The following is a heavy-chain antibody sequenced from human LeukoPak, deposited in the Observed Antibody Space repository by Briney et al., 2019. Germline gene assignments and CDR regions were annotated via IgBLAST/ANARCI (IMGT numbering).Heavy chain of an antibody. V-gene: IGHV3-21*04. CDR1: GFTFSSYS. CDR2: ISSSGSHI. Sequence: GGSLRLSCAASGFTFSSYSMNWVRQAPGKGLEWVSSISSSGSHIYYADSVKGRFTISRDNSKNTLYLQMNSLRAEDTAVYYCAKKMSITAASQVDYWGQGTLVTVSS. CDR3: AKKMSITAASQVDY. D-gene: IGHD1-20*01. J-gene: IGHJ4*02.